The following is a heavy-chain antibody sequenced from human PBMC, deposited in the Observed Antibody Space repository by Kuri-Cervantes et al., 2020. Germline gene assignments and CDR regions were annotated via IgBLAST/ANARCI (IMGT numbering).Heavy chain of an antibody. CDR3: ARDDKVYGGIYYGDH. CDR2: IGASGGAT. J-gene: IGHJ4*02. D-gene: IGHD5-12*01. V-gene: IGHV3-23*01. CDR1: GFTFGSYS. Sequence: GGSLRLSCAASGFTFGSYSMNWVRQAPGKGLEWVSVIGASGGATFYADSVKGRFSISRDNSKNTLYLQMNSLRAEDTATYYCARDDKVYGGIYYGDHWGQGTLVTVSS.